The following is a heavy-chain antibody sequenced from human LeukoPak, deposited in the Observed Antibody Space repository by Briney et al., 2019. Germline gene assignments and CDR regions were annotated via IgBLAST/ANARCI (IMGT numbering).Heavy chain of an antibody. D-gene: IGHD3-16*01. V-gene: IGHV3-23*01. CDR2: LRGNGDA. J-gene: IGHJ4*02. Sequence: GGSPRLSCVASRFTFRSYAMSWVRETPARGLEWGSSLRGNGDAFYADSVKGRFTLSRDESRNTVYLQLNKLRVEDTAIYYCAKASWVSTADAVLWGQGTVVTVSS. CDR1: RFTFRSYA. CDR3: AKASWVSTADAVL.